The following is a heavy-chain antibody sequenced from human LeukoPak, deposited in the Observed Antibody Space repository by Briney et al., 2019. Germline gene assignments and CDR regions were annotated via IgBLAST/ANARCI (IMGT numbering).Heavy chain of an antibody. Sequence: EASVKVSCKASGGTFSSYAISWVRQATGQGLEWMGGIIPIFGTANYAQKFQGRVTITADESTSTAYMELSSLRSEGTAVYYCARDSGSYFPDYWGQGTLVTVSS. V-gene: IGHV1-69*13. D-gene: IGHD1-26*01. CDR3: ARDSGSYFPDY. CDR1: GGTFSSYA. CDR2: IIPIFGTA. J-gene: IGHJ4*02.